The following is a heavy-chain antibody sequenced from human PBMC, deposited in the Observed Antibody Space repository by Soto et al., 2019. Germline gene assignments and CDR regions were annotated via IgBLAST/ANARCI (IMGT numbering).Heavy chain of an antibody. V-gene: IGHV1-8*01. J-gene: IGHJ4*02. CDR2: MNPNSGNT. CDR1: GYTFTSYD. D-gene: IGHD7-27*01. Sequence: ASVKVSCKASGYTFTSYDINWVRQATGQGLEWMGWMNPNSGNTGYAQKFQGRVTMTRNTSISTAYMELSSLGSEDTAVYYCARAVGSGDYSLTFGFDYWGQGTLVTVSS. CDR3: ARAVGSGDYSLTFGFDY.